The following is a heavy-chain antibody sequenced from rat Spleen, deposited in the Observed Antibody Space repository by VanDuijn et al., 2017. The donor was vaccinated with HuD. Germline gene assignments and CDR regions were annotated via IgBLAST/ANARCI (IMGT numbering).Heavy chain of an antibody. D-gene: IGHD1-9*01. CDR3: ARHGYNSYFDY. J-gene: IGHJ2*01. Sequence: EVQLVESGGGLVQPGRSLKLSCAASGFTFSSFAMAWVRQAPKKGLEWVAAIISGGSNTYYPDSVNGRFTVSRDNAKSSLYLQMDSLRSADTATYYCARHGYNSYFDYWGQGVMVTVSS. CDR1: GFTFSSFA. V-gene: IGHV5-25*01. CDR2: IISGGSNT.